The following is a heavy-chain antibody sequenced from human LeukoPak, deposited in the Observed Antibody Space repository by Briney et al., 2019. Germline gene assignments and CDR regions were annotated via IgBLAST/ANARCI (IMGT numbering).Heavy chain of an antibody. V-gene: IGHV3-23*01. Sequence: PGGSLRLSCAASGFTFSSYAMNWVRQAPGKGLEWVSGISGRGGSAYYADSVKGRFTISRDNSKNTLYLQMNSLRAEDTAVYYCAKQREQWLVFDYWGQGTLVIVSS. CDR2: ISGRGGSA. J-gene: IGHJ4*02. CDR1: GFTFSSYA. CDR3: AKQREQWLVFDY. D-gene: IGHD6-19*01.